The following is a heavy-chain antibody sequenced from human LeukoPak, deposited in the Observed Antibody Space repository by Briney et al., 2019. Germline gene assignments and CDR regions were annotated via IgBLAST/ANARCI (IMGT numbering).Heavy chain of an antibody. D-gene: IGHD2-2*01. CDR2: INPNSGGT. Sequence: ASVKVSCKASGYTFTGYYMHWVRQAPGQWLEWMGWINPNSGGTNYAQKFQGRVTMTRDTSISTAYMELSRLRSDDTAVYYCARASRGVPAARFDYWGQGTLVTVSS. V-gene: IGHV1-2*02. J-gene: IGHJ4*02. CDR3: ARASRGVPAARFDY. CDR1: GYTFTGYY.